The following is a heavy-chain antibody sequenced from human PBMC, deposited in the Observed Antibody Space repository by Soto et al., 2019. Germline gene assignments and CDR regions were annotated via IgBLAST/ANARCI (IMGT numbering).Heavy chain of an antibody. CDR2: ISSSGSTI. J-gene: IGHJ4*02. CDR3: MTEKGAGGYSGYGRNDY. Sequence: GGSLRLSCAASGFTFSDYYMNWIRQAPGKGLEWVSYISSSGSTIYYADSVKGRFTISRDNAKNSLYLQMNSLRAEDTAVYYCMTEKGAGGYSGYGRNDYWGQGTLVTVSS. D-gene: IGHD5-12*01. V-gene: IGHV3-11*01. CDR1: GFTFSDYY.